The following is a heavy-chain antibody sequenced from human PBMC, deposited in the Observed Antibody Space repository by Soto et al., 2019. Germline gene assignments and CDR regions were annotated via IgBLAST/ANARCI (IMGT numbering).Heavy chain of an antibody. CDR2: IIPIFGTA. J-gene: IGHJ2*01. CDR3: ASGGGTVVIPRWYFDL. V-gene: IGHV1-69*01. D-gene: IGHD2-21*01. Sequence: QVQLVQSGAEVKKPGSSVKVSCKASGGTFSSYAISWVRQAPGQGLEWMGGIIPIFGTANYAQKFQGRVTITADESTSTAYMERSSLRSEDTAVYYWASGGGTVVIPRWYFDLWGRGTLVTVSS. CDR1: GGTFSSYA.